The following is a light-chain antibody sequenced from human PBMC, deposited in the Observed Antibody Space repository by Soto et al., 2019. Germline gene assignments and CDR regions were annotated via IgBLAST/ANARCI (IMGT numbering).Light chain of an antibody. V-gene: IGKV1-5*01. CDR3: QHYDSDSLWT. CDR1: QSIGDS. J-gene: IGKJ1*01. CDR2: DAS. Sequence: DIQMTQSPSTLSASVGDRVTITCRASQSIGDSLAWYQQRPGKAPNLLIYDASSLGSGVPSRFSGSGSGTEFTRTISCLQPDDCATYYCQHYDSDSLWTFGQGTRVEIK.